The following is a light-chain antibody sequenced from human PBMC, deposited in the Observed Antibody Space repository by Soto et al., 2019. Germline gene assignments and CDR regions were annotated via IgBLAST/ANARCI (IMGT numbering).Light chain of an antibody. CDR2: EVN. Sequence: QSALTQPPSASGSPGQSVAISCTGTSSDVGGYNYVSWYQQHPDKAPKLMIYEVNKRPSGVPDRFSGSKSGNTASLTVSGLQAEDEADYYCGTWDSILSAGVFGGGTKLTVL. CDR1: SSDVGGYNY. V-gene: IGLV2-8*01. J-gene: IGLJ3*02. CDR3: GTWDSILSAGV.